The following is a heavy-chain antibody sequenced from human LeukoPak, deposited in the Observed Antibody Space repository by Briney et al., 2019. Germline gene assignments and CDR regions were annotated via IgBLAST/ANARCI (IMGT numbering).Heavy chain of an antibody. J-gene: IGHJ4*02. CDR3: AKDAQRGFDFSNSLES. CDR1: GFTFSHYG. V-gene: IGHV3-33*06. D-gene: IGHD4-11*01. Sequence: PGRSLRLSCATSGFTFSHYGMHWVRQAPGKGLEWVAVIWNDGTDKYYGDSVKGRFTIPRDNSKNTVYLQMNSLRVEDTAVYYCAKDAQRGFDFSNSLESWGQGTLVTVSS. CDR2: IWNDGTDK.